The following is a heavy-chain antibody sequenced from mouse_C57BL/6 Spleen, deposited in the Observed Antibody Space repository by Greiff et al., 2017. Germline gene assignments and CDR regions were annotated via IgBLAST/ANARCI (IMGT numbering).Heavy chain of an antibody. J-gene: IGHJ3*01. CDR3: ARPEYDYEGFAY. V-gene: IGHV5-17*01. CDR1: GFTFSDYG. CDR2: ISSGRSTI. Sequence: EVQRVESGGGLVKPGGSLKLSCAASGFTFSDYGMHWVRQAPEKGLEWVAYISSGRSTIYYADTVKGRFTISRDNAKNTLCLQMTSLMSEDTAMYYCARPEYDYEGFAYWGQGTLVTVSA. D-gene: IGHD2-4*01.